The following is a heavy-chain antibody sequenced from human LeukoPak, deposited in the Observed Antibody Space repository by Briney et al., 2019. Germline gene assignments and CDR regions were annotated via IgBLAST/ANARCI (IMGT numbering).Heavy chain of an antibody. D-gene: IGHD2-15*01. CDR3: AKGTFVEGWYFDY. V-gene: IGHV3-23*01. J-gene: IGHJ4*02. CDR1: GFTFSSFA. CDR2: ISGRAVST. Sequence: GGSLGLSCAASGFTFSSFAMSWVRQAPGKGLEWLSGISGRAVSTYYADTVKGRFTISRDNSKNTLYLQMNSLRAEDTAVYYCAKGTFVEGWYFDYWGQGTLVTVSS.